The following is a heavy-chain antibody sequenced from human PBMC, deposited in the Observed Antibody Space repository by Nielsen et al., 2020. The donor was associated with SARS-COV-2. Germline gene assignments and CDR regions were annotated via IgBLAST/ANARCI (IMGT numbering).Heavy chain of an antibody. J-gene: IGHJ4*02. CDR1: GFTFSSYA. CDR3: ARDAGIVGARYYFDY. CDR2: ISGSGGST. V-gene: IGHV3-23*01. D-gene: IGHD1-26*01. Sequence: GESLKISCAASGFTFSSYAMSWVRQAPGKGLEWVSAISGSGGSTYYADSVKGRFTISRDNSKNTLYLQMNSLRAEDTAVYYCARDAGIVGARYYFDYWGQGTLVTVSS.